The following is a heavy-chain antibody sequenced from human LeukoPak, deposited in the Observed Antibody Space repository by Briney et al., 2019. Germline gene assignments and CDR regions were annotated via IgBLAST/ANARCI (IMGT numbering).Heavy chain of an antibody. Sequence: SETLSLTCAVYGGSFSGYYWSWIRQPPGKGLEWIGEISHSGSTNYNPSLKSRVTISVDTSKNQFSLELGSVTAADTAVYYCARETDYWGQGTLVTVSS. CDR1: GGSFSGYY. V-gene: IGHV4-34*01. CDR2: ISHSGST. J-gene: IGHJ4*02. CDR3: ARETDY.